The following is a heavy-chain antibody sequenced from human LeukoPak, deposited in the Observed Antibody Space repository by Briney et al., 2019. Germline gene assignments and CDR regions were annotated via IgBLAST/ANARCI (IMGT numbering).Heavy chain of an antibody. Sequence: PGGSLRLSCAASGFSFSSSSMSWVRQAPGKGLEWVAVISYDGSNKYYADSVKGRFTISRDNSKNTLYLQMNSLRAEDTAVYYCARAPLLWFGEFDYWGQGTLVTVSS. D-gene: IGHD3-10*01. V-gene: IGHV3-30*03. CDR3: ARAPLLWFGEFDY. CDR2: ISYDGSNK. J-gene: IGHJ4*02. CDR1: GFSFSSSS.